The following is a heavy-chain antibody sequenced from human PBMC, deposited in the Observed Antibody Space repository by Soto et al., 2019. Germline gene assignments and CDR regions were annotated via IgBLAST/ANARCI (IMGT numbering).Heavy chain of an antibody. CDR1: GGSISSSNW. J-gene: IGHJ4*02. Sequence: PSETLSLTCAVSGGSISSSNWWSWVRQPPGKGLEWIGEIYHSGSTNYNPSLKSRVTISVDKSKNQFSLKLSSVTAADTAVYYCARQGDCSSTSCPPLGYWGQGTLVTVSS. V-gene: IGHV4-4*02. CDR2: IYHSGST. CDR3: ARQGDCSSTSCPPLGY. D-gene: IGHD2-2*01.